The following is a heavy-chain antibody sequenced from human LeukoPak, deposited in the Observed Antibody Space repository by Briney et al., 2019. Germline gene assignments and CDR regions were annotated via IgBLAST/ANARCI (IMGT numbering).Heavy chain of an antibody. CDR1: GFSVNDYY. Sequence: GGSLRLSCVVAGFSVNDYYMSWIRQAPGKGLEWISDIGGSESIVSYGGSVRGRFTVSRDFAMNSLFLQLNSLSADDTAVYYCAREMVAGTFDSWGQGTLVTVSS. CDR3: AREMVAGTFDS. V-gene: IGHV3-11*01. CDR2: IGGSESIV. D-gene: IGHD1-7*01. J-gene: IGHJ4*02.